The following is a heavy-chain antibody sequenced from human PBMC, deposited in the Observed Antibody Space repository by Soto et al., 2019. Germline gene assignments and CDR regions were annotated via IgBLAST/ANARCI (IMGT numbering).Heavy chain of an antibody. J-gene: IGHJ4*02. CDR1: VESISSSSYY. Sequence: SETLSLTCIVSVESISSSSYYCGWIRQPPWKGLEWIGSIYYSGRTYYNPSFKSRVTISIDTSKNQFSLKLSSVTATDTAVYYCARQRTTVVTQAYFEHWGQGALVTVSS. D-gene: IGHD2-21*02. CDR3: ARQRTTVVTQAYFEH. CDR2: IYYSGRT. V-gene: IGHV4-39*01.